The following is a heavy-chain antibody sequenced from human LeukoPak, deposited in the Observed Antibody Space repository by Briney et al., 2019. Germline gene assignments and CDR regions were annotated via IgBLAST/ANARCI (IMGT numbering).Heavy chain of an antibody. D-gene: IGHD4-23*01. CDR2: ISGSGGST. Sequence: GGSLRLSCAASGFTFSIYAMSWVRQAPGKGLEWVSAISGSGGSTYYADSVKARFTISRDNSKNTLYLQMNSLRAEDTAVYYCAKDDYGGYFDYWGQGTLVTVSS. V-gene: IGHV3-23*01. J-gene: IGHJ4*02. CDR1: GFTFSIYA. CDR3: AKDDYGGYFDY.